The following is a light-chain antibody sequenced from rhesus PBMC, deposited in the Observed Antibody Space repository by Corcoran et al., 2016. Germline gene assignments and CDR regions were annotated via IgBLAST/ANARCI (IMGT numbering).Light chain of an antibody. Sequence: DIQMTQSPSSLSASVGDRVTITCRASQGIRNYLAWYQQKPGKAPKLLIYATSPLQSGDPSRFSGSGSGTDFTLTINSLQPEVSATYYCQQHNSYPFTFGGGTKVEV. CDR3: QQHNSYPFT. CDR1: QGIRNY. J-gene: IGKJ4*01. CDR2: ATS. V-gene: IGKV1-25*01.